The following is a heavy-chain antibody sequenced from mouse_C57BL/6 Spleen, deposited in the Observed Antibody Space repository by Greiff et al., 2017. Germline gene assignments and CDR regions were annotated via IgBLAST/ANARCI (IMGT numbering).Heavy chain of an antibody. CDR1: GFTFSSYA. CDR2: ISDGGSYT. Sequence: DVQLQESGGGLVKPGGSLKLSCAASGFTFSSYAMSWVRQTPEKRLEWVATISDGGSYTYYPDNVKGRFTISSDNAKTNLYLQMGHLKSEDTTVYYCARNWDVGYWGQGTLVTVSA. CDR3: ARNWDVGY. D-gene: IGHD4-1*01. J-gene: IGHJ3*01. V-gene: IGHV5-4*01.